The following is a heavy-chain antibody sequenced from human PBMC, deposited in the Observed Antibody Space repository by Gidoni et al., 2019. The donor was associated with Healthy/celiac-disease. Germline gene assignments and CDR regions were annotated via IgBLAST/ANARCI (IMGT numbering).Heavy chain of an antibody. CDR1: GFTFSSYA. CDR2: IIGSGGST. J-gene: IGHJ5*02. CDR3: AKVGTGILSWFDP. Sequence: EVQLLESGGGLVQPGGSLRLSCAASGFTFSSYAMSWVRQAPGKGLAWVSAIIGSGGSTYYADSVKGRFTISRDNSKNTLYLQMNSLRAEDTAVYYCAKVGTGILSWFDPWGQGTLVTVSS. V-gene: IGHV3-23*01.